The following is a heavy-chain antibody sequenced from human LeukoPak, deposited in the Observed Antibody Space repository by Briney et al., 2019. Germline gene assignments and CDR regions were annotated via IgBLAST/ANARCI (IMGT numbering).Heavy chain of an antibody. CDR3: ARTRDGSGYSWNYFDY. CDR1: GYTFTGYY. V-gene: IGHV1-2*02. J-gene: IGHJ4*02. D-gene: IGHD3-22*01. Sequence: GASVKVSCKASGYTFTGYYMHWVRQAPGQGLEWMGWINPNNGDTNYAQKFQGRVTMTRDTSISTAYMELSKLRSDDTAVYYCARTRDGSGYSWNYFDYWGQGTLVTVSS. CDR2: INPNNGDT.